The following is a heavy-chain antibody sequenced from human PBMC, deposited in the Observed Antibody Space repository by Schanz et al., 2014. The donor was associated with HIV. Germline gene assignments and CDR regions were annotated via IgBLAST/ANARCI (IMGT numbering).Heavy chain of an antibody. CDR3: ARYLGGDDGDFYFDY. Sequence: QVHLEQSGAEVRKPGSSMKVSCKTSGGSFIDHAISWVRQAPGQGLEWMGGIIPLSGTTSYAQTLRGRVTITADKSTSTAYMELTSLRFEDTAVYYCARYLGGDDGDFYFDYWGQGTLVTVSS. CDR2: IIPLSGTT. CDR1: GGSFIDHA. D-gene: IGHD4-17*01. J-gene: IGHJ4*02. V-gene: IGHV1-69*06.